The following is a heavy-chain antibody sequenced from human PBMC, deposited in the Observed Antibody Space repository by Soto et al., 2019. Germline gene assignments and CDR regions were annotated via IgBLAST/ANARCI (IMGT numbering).Heavy chain of an antibody. CDR3: ARGDTTGYYDSSGYYFDY. CDR2: INHSGST. V-gene: IGHV4-34*01. D-gene: IGHD3-22*01. J-gene: IGHJ4*02. CDR1: GGSFSGYY. Sequence: SETLSLTCAVHGGSFSGYYWSWIRQPPGKGLEWIGEINHSGSTNYNPSLKSRVTISVDTSKNQFSLKLSSVTAADTAVYYCARGDTTGYYDSSGYYFDYWGQGTLVTVSS.